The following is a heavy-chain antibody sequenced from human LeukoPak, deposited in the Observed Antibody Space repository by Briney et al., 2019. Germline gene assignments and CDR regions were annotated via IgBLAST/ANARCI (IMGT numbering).Heavy chain of an antibody. CDR3: ARDYDSSGYYPFY. V-gene: IGHV4-34*01. CDR1: GGSFSDYY. D-gene: IGHD3-22*01. J-gene: IGHJ4*02. CDR2: INQSGST. Sequence: SETLTLTCAVYGGSFSDYYWSRIRQSPGRGLEWIGEINQSGSTDYNPSLKSRVIISIDTSKTQFSLKLSSVTAADTAVYYCARDYDSSGYYPFYWGQGTPVTVSS.